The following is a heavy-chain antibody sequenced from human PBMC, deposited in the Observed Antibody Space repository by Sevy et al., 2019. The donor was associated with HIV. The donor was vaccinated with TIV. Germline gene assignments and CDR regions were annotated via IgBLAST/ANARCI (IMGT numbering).Heavy chain of an antibody. J-gene: IGHJ3*02. CDR1: GFTFSSYS. Sequence: GGSLRLSCAASGFTFSSYSMNWVRQAPGKGLEWVSSISSSSSYIYYADSVKGRFTISRDNAKNSLYLQMNSLRAEDTAVYYCARDRALVPAAITHFDIWGQGTMVTVSS. CDR2: ISSSSSYI. CDR3: ARDRALVPAAITHFDI. V-gene: IGHV3-21*01. D-gene: IGHD2-2*01.